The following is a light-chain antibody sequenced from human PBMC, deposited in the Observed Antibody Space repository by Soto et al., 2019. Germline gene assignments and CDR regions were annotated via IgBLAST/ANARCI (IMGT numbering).Light chain of an antibody. J-gene: IGLJ3*02. CDR2: DDR. CDR1: DIGSKS. CDR3: RVWDSSSAHWV. Sequence: SYEVTQPPSVSVAPGQTARVTCGGNDIGSKSVHWHQQKPGQAAVLVVYDDRDRPSGIPERFSGSNSGNTATLTIRRVEARDEADHYCRVWDSSSAHWVFGGGTKATVL. V-gene: IGLV3-21*02.